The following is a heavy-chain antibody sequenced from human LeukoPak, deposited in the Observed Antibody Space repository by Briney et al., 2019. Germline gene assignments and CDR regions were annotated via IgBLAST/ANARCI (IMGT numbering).Heavy chain of an antibody. CDR2: ISAYNGNT. V-gene: IGHV1-18*01. Sequence: GASVKVSCKASGYTFTSYGISRVRQAPGQGLEWMGWISAYNGNTNYAQKLQGRVTMTTGTSTSTAYMELRSLRSDDTAVYYCARVPMGGLLLFNWFDPWGQGTPVTVSS. CDR3: ARVPMGGLLLFNWFDP. J-gene: IGHJ5*02. CDR1: GYTFTSYG. D-gene: IGHD2-15*01.